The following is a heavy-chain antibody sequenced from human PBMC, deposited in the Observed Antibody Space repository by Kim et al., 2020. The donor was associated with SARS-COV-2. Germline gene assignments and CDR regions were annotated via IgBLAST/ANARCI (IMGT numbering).Heavy chain of an antibody. V-gene: IGHV3-33*01. CDR3: ARDLHDSSGYYPSEYYYGMDV. J-gene: IGHJ6*04. Sequence: GGSLRLSCAASGFTFSSYGMHWVRQAPGKGLEWVAVIWYDGSNKYYADSVKGRFTISRDNSKNTLYLQMNSLRAEDTAVYYCARDLHDSSGYYPSEYYYGMDVWGEGTTVTVSS. D-gene: IGHD3-22*01. CDR2: IWYDGSNK. CDR1: GFTFSSYG.